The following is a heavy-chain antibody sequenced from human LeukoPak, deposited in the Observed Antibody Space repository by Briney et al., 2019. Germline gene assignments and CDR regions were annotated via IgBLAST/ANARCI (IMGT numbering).Heavy chain of an antibody. V-gene: IGHV1-2*02. J-gene: IGHJ4*02. CDR2: INPNTGDT. Sequence: ASVKVSCKASGYTFTAYYRHWVRQAPGQGLEWMGWINPNTGDTNYAQKFQGRVTMTRDTTISTAYLELSRLTSDDTAVYYCASYPRYVSTPPFDYWGQGTLVTVSS. CDR3: ASYPRYVSTPPFDY. CDR1: GYTFTAYY. D-gene: IGHD2-15*01.